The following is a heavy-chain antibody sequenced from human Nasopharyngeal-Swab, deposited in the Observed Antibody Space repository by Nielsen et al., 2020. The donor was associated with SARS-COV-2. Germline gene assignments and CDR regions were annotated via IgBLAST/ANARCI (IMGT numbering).Heavy chain of an antibody. CDR1: GFTFRFYT. Sequence: GESLKISCAASGFTFRFYTMHWVRQAPGKGLECVSSVSTGGDYIHYADLVQGRFAISRDNAKDSLYLQMNSLRAEDTAIYYCAIDRSGFGFDFWGQGALVTVSP. CDR2: VSTGGDYI. D-gene: IGHD3-3*01. J-gene: IGHJ4*02. V-gene: IGHV3-21*01. CDR3: AIDRSGFGFDF.